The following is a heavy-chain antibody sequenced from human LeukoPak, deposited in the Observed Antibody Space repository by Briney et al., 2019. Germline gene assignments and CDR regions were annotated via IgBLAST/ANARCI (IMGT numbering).Heavy chain of an antibody. CDR3: AKGGEPQQWLVPYYFDY. CDR1: GFTFSSYA. Sequence: PGGSLRLSCAASGFTFSSYAMSWVRQAPGKGLEWVSSVSGSADSTNYADSVKGRFTISRDNSKNTLYLQMNSLRAEDTAVYYCAKGGEPQQWLVPYYFDYWGQGTLVTVSS. J-gene: IGHJ4*02. D-gene: IGHD6-19*01. V-gene: IGHV3-23*01. CDR2: VSGSADST.